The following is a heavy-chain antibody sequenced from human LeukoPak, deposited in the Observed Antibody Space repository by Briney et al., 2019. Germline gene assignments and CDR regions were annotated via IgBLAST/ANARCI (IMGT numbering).Heavy chain of an antibody. CDR2: INADGSGT. CDR3: AKGYSSGRPSYYYYGMDV. Sequence: GGSLRLSCAASGFTLNTNWMHWVRQAPGKGLVWVSRINADGSGTSYADSVKGRFTISRDNAKNTLYLQMNSLRPEDTAVYYCAKGYSSGRPSYYYYGMDVWGQGTTVTVSS. J-gene: IGHJ6*02. V-gene: IGHV3-74*01. D-gene: IGHD3-22*01. CDR1: GFTLNTNW.